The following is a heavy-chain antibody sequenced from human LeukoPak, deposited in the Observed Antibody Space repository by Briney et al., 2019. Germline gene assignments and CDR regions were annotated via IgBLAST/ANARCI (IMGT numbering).Heavy chain of an antibody. CDR2: IKQDGSEK. CDR1: GFTFSSYW. Sequence: GGSLRLSCAASGFTFSSYWMSWVRQAPGKGLEWVANIKQDGSEKYYVDSVKGRFTISRDNAKNSLYLQMNSLRAEDTAVYYCARVEEKQLVPSYHLYYFDYWGQGTLVTVSS. D-gene: IGHD6-6*01. CDR3: ARVEEKQLVPSYHLYYFDY. V-gene: IGHV3-7*01. J-gene: IGHJ4*02.